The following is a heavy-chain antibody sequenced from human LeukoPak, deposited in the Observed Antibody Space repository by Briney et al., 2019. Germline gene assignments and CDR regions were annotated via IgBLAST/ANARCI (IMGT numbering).Heavy chain of an antibody. CDR1: GFTFSSYA. CDR2: ISYDGSNK. Sequence: GRSLRLSCAASGFTFSSYAMHWVRQAPGKGLEWVAVISYDGSNKYYADSVKGRFTISRDNSKNTLYLQMNSLRAEDTAVYYCARDQGNSWYYFDYWGQGTLVTVSS. CDR3: ARDQGNSWYYFDY. V-gene: IGHV3-30-3*01. J-gene: IGHJ4*02. D-gene: IGHD6-13*01.